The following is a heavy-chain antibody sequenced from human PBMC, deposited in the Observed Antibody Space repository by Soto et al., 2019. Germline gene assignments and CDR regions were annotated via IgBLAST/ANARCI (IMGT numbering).Heavy chain of an antibody. J-gene: IGHJ1*01. D-gene: IGHD3-16*01. CDR2: ISSTGSTI. Sequence: EVQLVESGGGLVQPGGSLRLSCAASGFTFSTYSMNWVRQAPGKGLEWVSYISSTGSTIYYADSVKGRFTISRDNAKDSLCLQMSSLRDEDTAVYYCARDTGFGLSWGQGTLVTVSS. CDR1: GFTFSTYS. V-gene: IGHV3-48*02. CDR3: ARDTGFGLS.